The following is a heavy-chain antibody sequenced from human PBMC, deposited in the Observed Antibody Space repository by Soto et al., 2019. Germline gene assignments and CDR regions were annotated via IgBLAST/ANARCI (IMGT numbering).Heavy chain of an antibody. CDR1: GYTFTSYG. Sequence: ASVKLSCKASGYTFTSYGISWVRQAPGQGLEWMGWISAYNGNTNYAQKLQGRVTMTTDTSTSTAYMELRSLRSDDTAVYYCARSGYSSGWYYFDYWGQGTLVTVSS. CDR3: ARSGYSSGWYYFDY. D-gene: IGHD6-19*01. J-gene: IGHJ4*02. CDR2: ISAYNGNT. V-gene: IGHV1-18*01.